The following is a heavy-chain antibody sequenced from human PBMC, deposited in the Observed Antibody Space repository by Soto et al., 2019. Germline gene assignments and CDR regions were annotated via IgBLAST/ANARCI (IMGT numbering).Heavy chain of an antibody. V-gene: IGHV1-18*01. CDR3: ARAKSCSAGSCYDLDY. CDR1: GYTFTNYG. Sequence: QVQLVQSGAEVKKPGAAVKVSCKASGYTFTNYGISWVRQAPGQGLEWMGWISAYNGNTNYAQKFQGRVTMTTDTSTSTAYMELRSPRSDDTAVYYCARAKSCSAGSCYDLDYWGQGTLVTVSS. J-gene: IGHJ4*02. CDR2: ISAYNGNT. D-gene: IGHD2-15*01.